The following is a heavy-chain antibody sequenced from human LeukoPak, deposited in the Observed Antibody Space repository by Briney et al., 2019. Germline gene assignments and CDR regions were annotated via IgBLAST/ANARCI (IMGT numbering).Heavy chain of an antibody. CDR1: GFTFSSYG. J-gene: IGHJ6*02. Sequence: PGGSLRLSCAASGFTFSSYGMHWVRQAPGKGLEWVAVISYDASNKYYADSVKGRFTISRDNSKNTLYLQMNSLRAEDTAVYYCAKDHSYAAMDQFYYYYYGMDVWGQGTTVTVSS. V-gene: IGHV3-30*18. CDR3: AKDHSYAAMDQFYYYYYGMDV. D-gene: IGHD5-18*01. CDR2: ISYDASNK.